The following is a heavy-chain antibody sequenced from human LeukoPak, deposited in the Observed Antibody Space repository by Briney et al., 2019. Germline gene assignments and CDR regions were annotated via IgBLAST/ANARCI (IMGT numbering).Heavy chain of an antibody. CDR3: ARVLSSSSYYYMDV. CDR1: GGSISSYY. J-gene: IGHJ6*03. CDR2: ICYSGST. Sequence: PSETLSLTCTVSGGSISSYYWSWIRQPPGKGLEWIGYICYSGSTNYNPSLKSRVTISVDTSKNQFSLKLSSVTAADTAVYYCARVLSSSSYYYMDVWGKGTTVTVSS. V-gene: IGHV4-59*01. D-gene: IGHD6-6*01.